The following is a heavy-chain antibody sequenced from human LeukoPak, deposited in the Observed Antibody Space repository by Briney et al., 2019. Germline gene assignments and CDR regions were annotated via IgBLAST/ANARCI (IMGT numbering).Heavy chain of an antibody. Sequence: WATLSLTCAVSGGPIIASYWSWIRQPPGKGLEWIGYTHYSGTGNYNPSLKSRVTISIDTSKNRFSLRLTSVTAADTAVYYCARVRFYDTTGYSTSYYLDYWGQGALVTVSS. V-gene: IGHV4-59*01. CDR2: THYSGTG. CDR1: GGPIIASY. CDR3: ARVRFYDTTGYSTSYYLDY. J-gene: IGHJ4*02. D-gene: IGHD3-22*01.